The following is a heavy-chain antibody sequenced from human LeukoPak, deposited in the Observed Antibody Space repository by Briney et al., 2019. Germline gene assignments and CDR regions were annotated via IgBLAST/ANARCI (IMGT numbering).Heavy chain of an antibody. V-gene: IGHV3-23*01. CDR3: ATYSSLNAREFQY. CDR2: ISSSGDT. Sequence: GGSLRLSCAASGFTFSSYAMSWVRQAPGKGLEWVSAISSSGDTYYAGSVKGRFTISRDNSKNTLYLQMNSLRAEDTAVYYCATYSSLNAREFQYWGQGTLVTVSS. CDR1: GFTFSSYA. J-gene: IGHJ1*01. D-gene: IGHD3-22*01.